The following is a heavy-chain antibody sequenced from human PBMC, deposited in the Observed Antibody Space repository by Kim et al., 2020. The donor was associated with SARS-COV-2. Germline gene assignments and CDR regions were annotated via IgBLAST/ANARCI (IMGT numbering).Heavy chain of an antibody. J-gene: IGHJ5*02. D-gene: IGHD3-10*01. Sequence: GGSLRLSCVASDFSVSNTYMSWVRQAPGKGMEWVSVIHSDGSTFYADSVKGRFTISRDSSKNTLYLQMNRLRAEDTAIYHCAKDPGYGSGVDFDPWGQGTLVTVSS. CDR2: IHSDGST. CDR1: DFSVSNTY. V-gene: IGHV3-53*05. CDR3: AKDPGYGSGVDFDP.